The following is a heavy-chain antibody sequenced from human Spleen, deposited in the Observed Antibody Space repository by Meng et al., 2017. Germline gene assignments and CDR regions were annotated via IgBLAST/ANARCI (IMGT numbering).Heavy chain of an antibody. V-gene: IGHV3-7*01. Sequence: GESLKISCAGSGSGLMFSRYWMSWVRQAPGKGPEWVANIKDDGSQKSYVDSVKGRFTISRDNAKNSLYLEMNSLRDEDTAICYCAREDQWGQGTLVTVSS. CDR2: IKDDGSQK. CDR1: GSGLMFSRYW. J-gene: IGHJ4*02. CDR3: AREDQ. D-gene: IGHD2-2*01.